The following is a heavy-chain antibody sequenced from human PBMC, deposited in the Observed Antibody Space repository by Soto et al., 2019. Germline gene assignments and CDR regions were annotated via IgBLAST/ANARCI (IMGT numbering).Heavy chain of an antibody. J-gene: IGHJ5*02. CDR3: ARSPVAATFWFDL. D-gene: IGHD2-15*01. CDR1: GFAFGAYY. V-gene: IGHV3-11*06. Sequence: GGSLRLSCAASGFAFGAYYMTWIRQAPGKGLEWVSYISSISNYIDYADSVKGRFTISRDNAKNSLYLQMNSLRAEDTATYYCARSPVAATFWFDLWGQGTLVTVSS. CDR2: ISSISNYI.